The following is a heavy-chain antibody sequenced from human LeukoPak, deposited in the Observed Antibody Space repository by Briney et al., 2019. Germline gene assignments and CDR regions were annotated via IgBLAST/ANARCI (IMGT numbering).Heavy chain of an antibody. Sequence: GGSLRLSCAASGFTFDDYAMHWVRQAPGKGLEWVSAISGSGGSTYYADSVKGRFTISRDNSKNTLYLQMTSLRAEDTAVYYCAKDLSSGYDSYYFDYWGQGTLVTVSS. CDR2: ISGSGGST. CDR1: GFTFDDYA. J-gene: IGHJ4*02. CDR3: AKDLSSGYDSYYFDY. V-gene: IGHV3-23*01. D-gene: IGHD5-12*01.